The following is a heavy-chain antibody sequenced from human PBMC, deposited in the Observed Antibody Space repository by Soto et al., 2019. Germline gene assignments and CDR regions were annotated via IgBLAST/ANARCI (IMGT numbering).Heavy chain of an antibody. CDR3: ARGTATIYYFDY. J-gene: IGHJ4*02. Sequence: QVQLVQSGAEVKKPGSSVKVSCKTAGGTFSTYEFSWLRQAPGQGLEWMGGIIPVFDTANYAQKFQGRVGITADDSTSTAYMEVSSLRSDDTAIYYCARGTATIYYFDYWGQGTLVTVSS. V-gene: IGHV1-69*01. D-gene: IGHD6-25*01. CDR2: IIPVFDTA. CDR1: GGTFSTYE.